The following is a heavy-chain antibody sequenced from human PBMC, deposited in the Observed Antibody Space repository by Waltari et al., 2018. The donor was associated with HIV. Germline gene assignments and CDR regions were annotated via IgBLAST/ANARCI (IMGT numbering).Heavy chain of an antibody. CDR2: INIDGRTI. CDR1: GFRVPNYW. D-gene: IGHD3-3*01. Sequence: EVQLVQSGGGLIKPGGSLRLSCAASGFRVPNYWMHWGRQSPGKGLVWVSRINIDGRTIDYADSVKGRFTISRDSAKNTLSLQMNSLREEDTAVYYCSRDTFGEYDFWGQGALVTVSS. V-gene: IGHV3-74*01. CDR3: SRDTFGEYDF. J-gene: IGHJ4*02.